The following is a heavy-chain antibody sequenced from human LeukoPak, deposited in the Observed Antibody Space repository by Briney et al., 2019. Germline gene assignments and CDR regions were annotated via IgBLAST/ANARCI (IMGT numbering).Heavy chain of an antibody. CDR2: ISSSSSYI. J-gene: IGHJ3*02. CDR3: ARETDTYYYDSSGSLGVDI. Sequence: GGSLRLSCAASGFTFSSYAMSWVRQAPGKGLEWVSSISSSSSYIYYADSVKGRFTISRDNAKNSLYLQMNSLRAEDTAVYYCARETDTYYYDSSGSLGVDIWGQGTMVTVSS. CDR1: GFTFSSYA. V-gene: IGHV3-21*01. D-gene: IGHD3-22*01.